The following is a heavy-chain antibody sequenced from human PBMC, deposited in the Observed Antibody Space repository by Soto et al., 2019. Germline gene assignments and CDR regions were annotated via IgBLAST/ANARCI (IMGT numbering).Heavy chain of an antibody. CDR1: GFTFSSYG. J-gene: IGHJ3*02. Sequence: QVQLVESGGGVVQPGRSLRLSCAASGFTFSSYGMHWVRQAPGKGLEWVAVISYDGSNKYYADSVKGRFTISRDNSKNTLYLQMNSLRAENTAVYYCAKARGSYIVGGYDAFDIWGQGTMVTVSS. D-gene: IGHD1-26*01. CDR2: ISYDGSNK. CDR3: AKARGSYIVGGYDAFDI. V-gene: IGHV3-30*18.